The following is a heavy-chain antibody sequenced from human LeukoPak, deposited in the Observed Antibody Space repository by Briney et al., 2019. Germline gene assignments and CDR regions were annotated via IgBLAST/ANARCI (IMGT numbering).Heavy chain of an antibody. D-gene: IGHD6-19*01. J-gene: IGHJ4*02. Sequence: GESLKISCKGSGYSFTDYWIGWVRHMPGKGLEWMTIINPRDSDTRYSPSFQGQVTISVDKSINTAYLQWSSLKASDTAMYYCARQGIGVAADYWGQGTLVAVSS. CDR1: GYSFTDYW. CDR2: INPRDSDT. CDR3: ARQGIGVAADY. V-gene: IGHV5-51*01.